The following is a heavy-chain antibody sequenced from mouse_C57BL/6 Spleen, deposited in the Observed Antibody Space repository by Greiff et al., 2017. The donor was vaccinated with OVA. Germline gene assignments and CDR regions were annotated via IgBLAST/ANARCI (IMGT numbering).Heavy chain of an antibody. CDR1: GFTFSNYW. CDR3: TVLDEFYFDY. V-gene: IGHV6-3*01. J-gene: IGHJ2*01. CDR2: IRLKSDNYAT. Sequence: EVKVVESGGGLVQPGGSMKLSCVASGFTFSNYWMNWVRQSPEKGLEWVAQIRLKSDNYATHYAESVKGRFTISRDDSKSSVYLQMNNLRAEDTGIYYCTVLDEFYFDYWGKGTTLTVSS.